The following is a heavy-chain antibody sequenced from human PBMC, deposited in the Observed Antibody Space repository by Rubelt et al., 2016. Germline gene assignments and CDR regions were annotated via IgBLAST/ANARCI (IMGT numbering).Heavy chain of an antibody. D-gene: IGHD6-13*01. V-gene: IGHV3-48*01. J-gene: IGHJ4*02. Sequence: EVQLVESGGGLVQPGGSLRLSCAASGFTFSSYNMNWVRQAPGKGLEWVSYISHNSGTIYYADSERGRFTITRDNSKNTVELHMNSLRVEDTAVDYCARACSSWYAFDIWGQGTLVTVSS. CDR2: ISHNSGTI. CDR1: GFTFSSYN. CDR3: ARACSSWYAFDI.